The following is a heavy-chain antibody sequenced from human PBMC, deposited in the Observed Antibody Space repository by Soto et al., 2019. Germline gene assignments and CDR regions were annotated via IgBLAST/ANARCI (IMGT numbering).Heavy chain of an antibody. CDR1: GGNLSSSG. Sequence: GASVKVTCKAPGGNLSSSGIRWVRQAPGQGLEFMGGIIPTFGTTNYAHKFRGRVTITADESTGTAYMELSSLRSDDTAVYFCAGASDSTWYNWLDPWGPGTLGTVSS. D-gene: IGHD4-4*01. J-gene: IGHJ5*02. V-gene: IGHV1-69*13. CDR2: IIPTFGTT. CDR3: AGASDSTWYNWLDP.